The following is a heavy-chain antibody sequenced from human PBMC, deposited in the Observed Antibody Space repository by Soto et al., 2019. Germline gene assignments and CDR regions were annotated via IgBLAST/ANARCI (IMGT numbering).Heavy chain of an antibody. CDR3: AKATGMFGVDIDC. Sequence: EVLLLESGGGLVQPGGSLRLSCAASGFTFSNYAMSWVRQAPGKGLEWDSTISGTGGTTYYADSVKGRFTISRDNSKNTLFLQMNSLRAEDTALYYCAKATGMFGVDIDCWGQRTLLTVSS. CDR2: ISGTGGTT. CDR1: GFTFSNYA. J-gene: IGHJ4*02. V-gene: IGHV3-23*01. D-gene: IGHD3-3*01.